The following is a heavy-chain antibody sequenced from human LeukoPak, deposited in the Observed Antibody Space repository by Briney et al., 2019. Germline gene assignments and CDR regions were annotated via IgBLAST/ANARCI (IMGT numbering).Heavy chain of an antibody. CDR1: GFTFSSYS. V-gene: IGHV3-48*01. CDR2: ISSSSSTI. CDR3: ASGGYQLLFPWYFDL. Sequence: GGSLRLSCAASGFTFSSYSMNWVRQAPGKGLEWLSYISSSSSTIYYADSVKGRFTISRDNAKNSLYLQMNSLRAEDTAVYYCASGGYQLLFPWYFDLWGRGTLVAVSS. D-gene: IGHD2-2*01. J-gene: IGHJ2*01.